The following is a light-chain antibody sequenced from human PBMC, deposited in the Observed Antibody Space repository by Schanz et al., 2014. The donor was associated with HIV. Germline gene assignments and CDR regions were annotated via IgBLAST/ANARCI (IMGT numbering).Light chain of an antibody. CDR1: QSISTW. CDR3: QQYKTHSWT. CDR2: EAS. Sequence: IQMTQSRSTLSASVGDRVTITCRASQSISTWLAWYQHKPGRPPKLLIYEASNLETGVPSRFSGSGSGTEFTLTINSLQADDFGTYFCQQYKTHSWTFGPGTTVENK. J-gene: IGKJ1*01. V-gene: IGKV1-5*03.